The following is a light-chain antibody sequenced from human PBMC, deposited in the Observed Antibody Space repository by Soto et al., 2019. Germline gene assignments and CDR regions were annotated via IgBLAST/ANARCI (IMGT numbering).Light chain of an antibody. J-gene: IGLJ2*01. CDR3: QSSDSSLSGSV. CDR1: SSNIGAGYD. Sequence: QSVVTQPPSVSGAPGQRVTISCTGSSSNIGAGYDVHWYQQLPGTAPKLLIYGNTNRPSGVPDRFSGSKSGTSASLAITGLQPEDEADYYCQSSDSSLSGSVFGGGTKVTVL. V-gene: IGLV1-40*01. CDR2: GNT.